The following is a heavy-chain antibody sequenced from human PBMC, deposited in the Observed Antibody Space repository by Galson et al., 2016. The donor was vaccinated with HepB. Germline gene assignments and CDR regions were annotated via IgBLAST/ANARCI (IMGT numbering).Heavy chain of an antibody. V-gene: IGHV3-11*01. Sequence: SLRLSCAASGFPFRNYYMAWIRQAPGKGLEWVSYISSTGNTTYYADSVKGRFTISRDKAKNTLYLRMNSLRAEDTALYFCARDGLGEPAMINSFDFWGRGTLVTVSS. CDR3: ARDGLGEPAMINSFDF. J-gene: IGHJ2*01. CDR1: GFPFRNYY. D-gene: IGHD5-18*01. CDR2: ISSTGNTT.